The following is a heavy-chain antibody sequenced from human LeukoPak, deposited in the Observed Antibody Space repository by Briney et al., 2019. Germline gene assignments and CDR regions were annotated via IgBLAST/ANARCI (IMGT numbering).Heavy chain of an antibody. J-gene: IGHJ4*02. V-gene: IGHV3-23*01. CDR3: AKERIRLPN. CDR1: GFTFSSYA. CDR2: ISGGSGST. D-gene: IGHD2-15*01. Sequence: GSLRLSCAASGFTFSSYAMSWVRQAPGKGLEWVSAISGGSGSTYYADSVKGRFTVSRDNSKNTLYLQMNSLRAEDTAIYYCAKERIRLPNWGQGTLVTVSS.